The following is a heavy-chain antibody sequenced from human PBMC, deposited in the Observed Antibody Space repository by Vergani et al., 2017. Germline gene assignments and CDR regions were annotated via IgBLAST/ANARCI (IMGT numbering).Heavy chain of an antibody. CDR2: ISSTDKK. V-gene: IGHV2-26*01. J-gene: IGHJ5*02. D-gene: IGHD2-21*02. CDR1: GFSLRDMRMG. CDR3: APTECDCTTTSCSFDH. Sequence: QVTLKEPGPVLVKLADTLTLTCTVSGFSLRDMRMGVAWIRQPPGKTLECLAHISSTDKKTYNTSLKNRVTISKDASAGQVFLSMTRMGLMDTATYYCAPTECDCTTTSCSFDHWGQGALVSVSS.